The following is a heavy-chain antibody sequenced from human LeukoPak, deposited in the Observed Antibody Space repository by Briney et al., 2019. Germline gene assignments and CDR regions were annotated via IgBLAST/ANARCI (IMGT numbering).Heavy chain of an antibody. Sequence: PGGSLRLSCAASGFGFNGYIMNWVRQAPGKGLEWVSYISSSGSTIYYADSVKGRFTISRDNAKNSLYLQMNSLRAEDTAVYYCARDSITGRNFDYWGQGTLVTVSS. CDR3: ARDSITGRNFDY. V-gene: IGHV3-48*04. CDR1: GFGFNGYI. D-gene: IGHD3-3*02. CDR2: ISSSGSTI. J-gene: IGHJ4*02.